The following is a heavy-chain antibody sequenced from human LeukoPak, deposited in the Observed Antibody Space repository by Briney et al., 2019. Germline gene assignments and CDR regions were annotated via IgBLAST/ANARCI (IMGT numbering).Heavy chain of an antibody. D-gene: IGHD4-11*01. CDR3: TTRAPGSIYPYYFDY. CDR2: ISGSGGST. CDR1: GFIFSSYG. J-gene: IGHJ4*02. Sequence: GGTLRLSCAASGFIFSSYGMSWVRQAPGKGLEWVSVISGSGGSTYYADSVKGRFTISRDNSKNTAYLQMNSLKTEDTAVYYCTTRAPGSIYPYYFDYWGQGTLVTVSS. V-gene: IGHV3-23*01.